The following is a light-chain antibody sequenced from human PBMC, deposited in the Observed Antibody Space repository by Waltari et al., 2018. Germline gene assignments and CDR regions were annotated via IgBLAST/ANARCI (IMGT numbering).Light chain of an antibody. V-gene: IGLV1-44*01. CDR3: ATWDDSLSGFYV. CDR1: SSNIRGNT. Sequence: QSVLTQPPSASGTPGQRVTISCSGSSSNIRGNTVNWYQQLPGRAPKLLIYGNNQRPSGVPDRFSGSKSGTSASLVISGLQSEDEADYYCATWDDSLSGFYVFGAGTRVTVL. J-gene: IGLJ1*01. CDR2: GNN.